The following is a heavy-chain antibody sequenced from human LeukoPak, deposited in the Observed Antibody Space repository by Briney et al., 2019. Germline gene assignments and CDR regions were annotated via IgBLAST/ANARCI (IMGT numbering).Heavy chain of an antibody. CDR2: IKQDGSEK. CDR3: ARGVRGDY. Sequence: GGSLRLSCAASGFTFSSCWMNWVRQAPGKGLEWVANIKQDGSEKYYVDSVKGRFTISRDNAKNSLYLQMNSLRAEDTAVYYCARGVRGDYWGQGTLVTVSS. J-gene: IGHJ4*02. CDR1: GFTFSSCW. V-gene: IGHV3-7*01. D-gene: IGHD3-10*01.